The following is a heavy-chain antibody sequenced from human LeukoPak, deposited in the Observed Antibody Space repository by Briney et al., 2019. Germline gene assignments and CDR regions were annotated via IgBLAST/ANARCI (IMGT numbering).Heavy chain of an antibody. J-gene: IGHJ4*02. CDR3: ARAVRELNFDY. Sequence: PGGSLRLSCAASGFTFSSYSMNWVRQAPGKGLEWVSYISSSSSTIYYADSVKGRFTISRDNAKNSLYLQMNSLRAEDTAVYYCARAVRELNFDYWGQGTLVTVSS. CDR2: ISSSSSTI. CDR1: GFTFSSYS. V-gene: IGHV3-48*01. D-gene: IGHD1-26*01.